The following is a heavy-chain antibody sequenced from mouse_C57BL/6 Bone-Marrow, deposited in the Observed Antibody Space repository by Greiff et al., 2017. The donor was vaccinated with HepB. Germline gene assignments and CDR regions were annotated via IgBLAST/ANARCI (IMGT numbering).Heavy chain of an antibody. V-gene: IGHV1-7*01. J-gene: IGHJ1*03. Sequence: QVQLKQSGAELAKPGASVKLSCKASGYTFTSYGMHWVKQRPGQGLEWIGYINPSSGYTTYNQKLKDKATLTADKSSSTAYMQLSSLTDEDSADYYGAGWLLRGVYWSVDGWGTGTTVTVSS. D-gene: IGHD2-3*01. CDR2: INPSSGYT. CDR1: GYTFTSYG. CDR3: AGWLLRGVYWSVDG.